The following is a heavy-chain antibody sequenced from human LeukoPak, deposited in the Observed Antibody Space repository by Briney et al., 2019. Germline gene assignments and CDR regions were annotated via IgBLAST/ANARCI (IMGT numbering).Heavy chain of an antibody. Sequence: GGSLRLSCAASGFTFSTYGMHWVRQAPGKGLEWVSVIYSDGSTYSADSVRGRFTISRDNSKNTLYLQMNSLRAEDTAVYYCATIVPDVPATLTFDYWGQGTLVTVSS. D-gene: IGHD2-15*01. CDR1: GFTFSTYG. J-gene: IGHJ4*02. V-gene: IGHV3-NL1*01. CDR3: ATIVPDVPATLTFDY. CDR2: IYSDGST.